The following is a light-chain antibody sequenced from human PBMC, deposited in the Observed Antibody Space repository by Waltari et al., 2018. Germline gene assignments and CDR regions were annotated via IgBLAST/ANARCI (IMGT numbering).Light chain of an antibody. J-gene: IGLJ3*02. Sequence: QLVLTQSPSASASLGASVKLTCTLTSGPSSNVIAWLQQHPEKGPRYLLKVNSDGSHTKGDEIPVRFSGSSAGAERYLVISSLQSEDEADYYCQSGGHGTWVFGGGTKLTVL. CDR2: VNSDGSH. V-gene: IGLV4-69*01. CDR1: SGPSSNV. CDR3: QSGGHGTWV.